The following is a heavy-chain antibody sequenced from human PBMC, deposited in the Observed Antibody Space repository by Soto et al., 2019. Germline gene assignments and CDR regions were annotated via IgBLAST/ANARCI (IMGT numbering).Heavy chain of an antibody. J-gene: IGHJ4*02. CDR2: IYYSGST. CDR3: ARDNDGGNSGYFDY. Sequence: SETLSLTCTVSGGSISSYYWSWIRQPPGKGLEWIGYIYYSGSTNYNPSLKSRVTISVDTSKNQFSLKLSSVTAADTAVYYCARDNDGGNSGYFDYWGQGTLVTVSS. V-gene: IGHV4-59*01. CDR1: GGSISSYY. D-gene: IGHD2-21*02.